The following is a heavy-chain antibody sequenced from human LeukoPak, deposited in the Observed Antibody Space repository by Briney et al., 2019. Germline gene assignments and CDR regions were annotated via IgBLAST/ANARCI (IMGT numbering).Heavy chain of an antibody. Sequence: AGGPLRLSCAASGFTFSSYGMHWVRQAPGKGLEWVAFIRYDGSNKYYADSVKGRFTISRDNSKNTLYLQMNSLRAEDTAVYYCAKGLWDSSGFGDYWGQGTLVTVSS. CDR1: GFTFSSYG. V-gene: IGHV3-30*02. D-gene: IGHD3-22*01. CDR3: AKGLWDSSGFGDY. CDR2: IRYDGSNK. J-gene: IGHJ4*02.